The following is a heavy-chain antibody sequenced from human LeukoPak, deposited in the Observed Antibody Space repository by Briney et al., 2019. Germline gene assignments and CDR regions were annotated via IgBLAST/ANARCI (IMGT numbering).Heavy chain of an antibody. Sequence: GGSLRLSCEASGFSFSSYWMSWVRQAPGKGLEWVANIKQDGSEKYYVDSVKGRFTISRDNAKNSLYLQMNSLRAEDTAVYYCARDTARNDYWGQGTLVTVSS. CDR2: IKQDGSEK. CDR1: GFSFSSYW. J-gene: IGHJ4*02. D-gene: IGHD2-21*02. CDR3: ARDTARNDY. V-gene: IGHV3-7*01.